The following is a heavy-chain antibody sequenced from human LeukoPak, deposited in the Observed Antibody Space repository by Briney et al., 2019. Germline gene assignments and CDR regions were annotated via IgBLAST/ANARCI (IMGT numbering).Heavy chain of an antibody. CDR3: AKADYYDSSGYEAGEEERYYFDY. Sequence: TGGSLRLSCAASGFTFSSYWMHWVRQAPGKGLVWVSRINSDGSSTSYADSVKGRFTISRDNAKNTLYLQMNSLRAEDTAVYYCAKADYYDSSGYEAGEEERYYFDYWGQGTLVTVSS. J-gene: IGHJ4*02. CDR1: GFTFSSYW. D-gene: IGHD3-22*01. CDR2: INSDGSST. V-gene: IGHV3-74*01.